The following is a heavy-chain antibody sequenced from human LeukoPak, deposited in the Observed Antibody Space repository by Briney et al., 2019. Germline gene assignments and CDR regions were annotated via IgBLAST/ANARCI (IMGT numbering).Heavy chain of an antibody. V-gene: IGHV3-53*04. J-gene: IGHJ4*02. Sequence: GGSLRLSCAASGFTFSTYWMSWVRQAPGKGLEWVSVIYSGGSTYYADSVKGRFTISRHNSKNTLYLQMNSLRAEDTAVYYCARGSRKLYSSSWYFDYWGQGTLVTVSS. CDR3: ARGSRKLYSSSWYFDY. CDR2: IYSGGST. CDR1: GFTFSTYW. D-gene: IGHD6-13*01.